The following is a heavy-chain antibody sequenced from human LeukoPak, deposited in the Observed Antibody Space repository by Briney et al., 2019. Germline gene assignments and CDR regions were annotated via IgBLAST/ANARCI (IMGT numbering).Heavy chain of an antibody. D-gene: IGHD1-20*01. J-gene: IGHJ4*02. CDR1: GFTFSSYA. CDR3: AKGAWYNWNHYFDY. V-gene: IGHV3-23*01. Sequence: GGSLRLSCAASGFTFSSYAMSWVRQAPGKGLEWVSAIGGGGSITNYADSVKGRFTISRDNSKNTLYLQMNSLRGEDTAVYYCAKGAWYNWNHYFDYWGQGTLVTVSS. CDR2: IGGGGSIT.